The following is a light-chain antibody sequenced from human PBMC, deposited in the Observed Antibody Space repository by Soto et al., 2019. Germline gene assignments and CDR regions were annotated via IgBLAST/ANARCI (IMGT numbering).Light chain of an antibody. CDR3: QQYNSYPWT. V-gene: IGKV1-5*03. Sequence: DIQMTQSPSTLSASVGDRVTITCRASQSISSWLAWYQQKPGKAPKLLIYKASSLKSGVPSRFSGSGSGTEFTLTISSLQPEDFTTYYCQQYNSYPWTFGQGTKVEIK. CDR1: QSISSW. J-gene: IGKJ1*01. CDR2: KAS.